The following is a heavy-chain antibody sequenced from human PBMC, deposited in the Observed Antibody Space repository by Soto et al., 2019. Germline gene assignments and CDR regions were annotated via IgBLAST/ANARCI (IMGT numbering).Heavy chain of an antibody. V-gene: IGHV1-18*01. CDR1: GDTFTNFG. CDR2: IATYNSNK. CDR3: ARVLRGVVNWFDP. Sequence: ASVKVSCKTSGDTFTNFGLSWVRQAPGQGLEWMGWIATYNSNKNYAQKFQGRLTLTTDTSTSTGYMELKSLEYDDTAVYYCARVLRGVVNWFDPWGQGTLVNVS. J-gene: IGHJ5*02. D-gene: IGHD3-10*01.